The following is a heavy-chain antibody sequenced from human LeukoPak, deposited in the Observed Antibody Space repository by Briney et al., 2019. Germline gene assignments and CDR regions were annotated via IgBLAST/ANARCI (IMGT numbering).Heavy chain of an antibody. CDR3: AGLGELSYY. CDR1: GGSISTYY. V-gene: IGHV4-34*01. D-gene: IGHD3-16*02. J-gene: IGHJ4*02. CDR2: INHSGST. Sequence: PSETLSLTCTVSGGSISTYYWSWIWQPPGKGLEWIGEINHSGSTNYNPSLKSRVTISVDTSKNQFSLKLSSVTAADTAVYYCAGLGELSYYWGQGTLVTVSS.